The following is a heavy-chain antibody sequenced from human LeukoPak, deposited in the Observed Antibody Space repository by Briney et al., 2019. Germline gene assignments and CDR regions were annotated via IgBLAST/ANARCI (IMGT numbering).Heavy chain of an antibody. CDR1: GFTFSSYS. Sequence: PGGSLRLSCAASGFTFSSYSMNWVRQAPGKGLEWVSYISSSSSTIYYADSVKGRFTISRDNAKNSLYLQMNSLSAEDTAVYYCARVGLYGDQRPDDYWGQGTLVTVSS. CDR2: ISSSSSTI. V-gene: IGHV3-48*04. CDR3: ARVGLYGDQRPDDY. J-gene: IGHJ4*02. D-gene: IGHD4-17*01.